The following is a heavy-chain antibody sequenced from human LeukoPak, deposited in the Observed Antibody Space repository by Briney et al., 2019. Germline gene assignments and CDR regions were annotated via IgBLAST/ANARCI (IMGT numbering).Heavy chain of an antibody. J-gene: IGHJ4*02. Sequence: PGGSLRLSCAASGFTLSSYPMNWVRQAPGKGLEWVSTFVRGSTYYADTVQGRFTISRDSSKNTLYLQMNSLRADDTALYFCTRAAPYGTSWYGKNDYWGQGTPVAVSS. D-gene: IGHD6-13*01. CDR3: TRAAPYGTSWYGKNDY. V-gene: IGHV3-23*01. CDR1: GFTLSSYP. CDR2: FVRGST.